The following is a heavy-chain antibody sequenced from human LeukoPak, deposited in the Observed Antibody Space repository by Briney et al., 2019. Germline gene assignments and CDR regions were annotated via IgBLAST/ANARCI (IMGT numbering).Heavy chain of an antibody. V-gene: IGHV3-53*01. J-gene: IGHJ4*02. Sequence: GGSLRLSCAASGFTVSSNYMSWVRQAPGKGLEWVSVIYSGGSTYYADSVKGRFTISRDNSKNTLYLQMNSLRAEDTAVYYCAKSSYYDSSGFYREYYFDYWGQGTLVTVSS. CDR1: GFTVSSNY. D-gene: IGHD3-22*01. CDR2: IYSGGST. CDR3: AKSSYYDSSGFYREYYFDY.